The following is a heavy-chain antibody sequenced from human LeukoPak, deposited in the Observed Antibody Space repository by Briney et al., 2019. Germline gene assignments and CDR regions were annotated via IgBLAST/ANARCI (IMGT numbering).Heavy chain of an antibody. D-gene: IGHD3-22*01. CDR3: AKLGTYYDNWFDP. CDR2: IRYDGSNK. V-gene: IGHV3-30*02. J-gene: IGHJ5*02. Sequence: GGSLRLSCAASGFTFSDSAMHWVRQAPGKGLEWVAFIRYDGSNKYYADSVKGRFTISRDNSKNTLYLQMNSLRAEDTAVYYCAKLGTYYDNWFDPWGQGTLVTVSS. CDR1: GFTFSDSA.